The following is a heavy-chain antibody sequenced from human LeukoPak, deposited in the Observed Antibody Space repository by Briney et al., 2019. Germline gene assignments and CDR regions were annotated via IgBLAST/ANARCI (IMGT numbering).Heavy chain of an antibody. D-gene: IGHD6-19*01. CDR3: AGGGYGNGWYLDY. Sequence: KPSETLSLTCTVSGGSMSSYYWSWIRQSAGKGLEWIGRIFSSGSTNYNPSLKSRATMSGDMAKNQFSLTLRSVTAADTGLYYCAGGGYGNGWYLDYWGQGTLVTVSS. J-gene: IGHJ4*02. CDR2: IFSSGST. V-gene: IGHV4-4*07. CDR1: GGSMSSYY.